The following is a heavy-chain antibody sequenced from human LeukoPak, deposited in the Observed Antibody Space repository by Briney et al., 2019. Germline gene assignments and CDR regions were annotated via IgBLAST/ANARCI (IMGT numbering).Heavy chain of an antibody. Sequence: GGSLRLSCAASGFTFSSYAMSWVRQAPGKGLEWVSAISGSGGSTYYADSVKGRFTISRDNSKNTLYLQMNSLRAEDTAVYYCAEDYGDYVFYFDYWGQGTLVTVSS. J-gene: IGHJ4*02. CDR3: AEDYGDYVFYFDY. V-gene: IGHV3-23*01. CDR1: GFTFSSYA. CDR2: ISGSGGST. D-gene: IGHD4-17*01.